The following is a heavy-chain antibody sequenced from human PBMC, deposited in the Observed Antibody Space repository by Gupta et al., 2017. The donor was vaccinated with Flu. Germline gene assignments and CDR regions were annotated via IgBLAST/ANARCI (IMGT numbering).Heavy chain of an antibody. J-gene: IGHJ4*02. CDR3: VRSVGGSESF. V-gene: IGHV3-7*01. Sequence: EVQLVESGGGLVQPGESLRLSWTASGFSLSSHWMSWVGQAPGKGLEWVANIKQEGSGKYYVDSVKGRFTISRDNARNSLYLQMNGLRVEDTAVYHCVRSVGGSESFWGQGTLVTVSS. D-gene: IGHD1-26*01. CDR1: GFSLSSHW. CDR2: IKQEGSGK.